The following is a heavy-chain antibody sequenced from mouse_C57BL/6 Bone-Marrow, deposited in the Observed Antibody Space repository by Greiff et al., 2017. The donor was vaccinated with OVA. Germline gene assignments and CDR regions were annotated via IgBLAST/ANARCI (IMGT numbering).Heavy chain of an antibody. V-gene: IGHV2-2*01. CDR1: GFSLTSYG. D-gene: IGHD1-1*01. Sequence: QVHVKQSGPGLVQPSQSLSITCTVSGFSLTSYGVHWVRQSPGKGLEWLGVIWSGGSTDYNAAFISRLSISKDNSKSQVFFKMNSLQADDTAIYYCARRGDYYGSAWFAYWGQGTLVTVSA. J-gene: IGHJ3*01. CDR2: IWSGGST. CDR3: ARRGDYYGSAWFAY.